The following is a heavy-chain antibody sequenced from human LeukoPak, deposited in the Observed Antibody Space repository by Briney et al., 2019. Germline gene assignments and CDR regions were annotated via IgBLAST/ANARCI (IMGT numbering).Heavy chain of an antibody. CDR3: ARGGPARRTNAFDI. J-gene: IGHJ3*02. CDR2: INHSGST. Sequence: SETLSLTCTVSGASISSYYWSWIRQPPGKGLEWIGEINHSGSTNYNPSLKSRVTISVDTSKNQFSLKLSSVTAADTAVYYCARGGPARRTNAFDIWGQGTMVTVSS. D-gene: IGHD1-14*01. CDR1: GASISSYY. V-gene: IGHV4-34*01.